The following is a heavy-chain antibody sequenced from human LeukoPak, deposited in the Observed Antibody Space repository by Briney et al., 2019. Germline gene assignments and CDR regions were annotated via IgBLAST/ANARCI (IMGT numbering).Heavy chain of an antibody. CDR2: INHSGST. V-gene: IGHV4-34*01. CDR3: ARRVVPAARYQRANWFDP. D-gene: IGHD2-2*01. CDR1: GGSFSGYY. Sequence: MTSETLSLTCAVYGGSFSGYYWSWIRQPPGKGLEWIGEINHSGSTNYNPSLKSRVTISVDTSKNQFSLKLSSVTAADTAVYYCARRVVPAARYQRANWFDPWGQGTLVTVSS. J-gene: IGHJ5*02.